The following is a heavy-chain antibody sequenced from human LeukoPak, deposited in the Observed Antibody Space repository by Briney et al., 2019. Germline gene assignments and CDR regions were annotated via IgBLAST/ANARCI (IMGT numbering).Heavy chain of an antibody. CDR2: IYYSGHT. V-gene: IGHV4-39*07. J-gene: IGHJ4*02. CDR1: GDSISSSSYY. CDR3: ARVTGYRIEDYFDY. Sequence: PSETLSLTCTVSGDSISSSSYYWGWIRQPPGKGLEWIGNIYYSGHTYYNPSLKSRVTISVDTSKNQFSLKLSSVTAADTAVYYCARVTGYRIEDYFDYWGQGTLVTVSS. D-gene: IGHD6-13*01.